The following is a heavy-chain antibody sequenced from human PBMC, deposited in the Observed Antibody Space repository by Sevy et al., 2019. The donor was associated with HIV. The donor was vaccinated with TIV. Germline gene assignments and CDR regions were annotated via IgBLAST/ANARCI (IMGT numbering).Heavy chain of an antibody. V-gene: IGHV3-7*01. J-gene: IGHJ6*03. D-gene: IGHD4-17*01. Sequence: GGSLRLSCAASGFTFSNYWMSWVRQAPGKGLEWVANIQEDGSDKYYLDSVKGRFTISRDNAKNSLYLQMNSLRAEDTALYYCATDPFSVTTSNDYMDVWGKGTTVTVSS. CDR2: IQEDGSDK. CDR1: GFTFSNYW. CDR3: ATDPFSVTTSNDYMDV.